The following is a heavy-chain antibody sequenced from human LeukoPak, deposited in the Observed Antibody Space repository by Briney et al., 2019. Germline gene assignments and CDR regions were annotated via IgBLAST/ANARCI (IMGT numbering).Heavy chain of an antibody. J-gene: IGHJ4*02. CDR1: GYTFTGYY. CDR2: INPNSGGT. CDR3: ARVGYFESSGYYEY. Sequence: ASVKVSCKASGYTFTGYYMHWVRQAPGQGLEWMGRINPNSGGTNYAQKFQGRVTMTRDTSISTVYMELSRLRSDDTAVYYCARVGYFESSGYYEYWGQGTLVTVSS. D-gene: IGHD3-22*01. V-gene: IGHV1-2*06.